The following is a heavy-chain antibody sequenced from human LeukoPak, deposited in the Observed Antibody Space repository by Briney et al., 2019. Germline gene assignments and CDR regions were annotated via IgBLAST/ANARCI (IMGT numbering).Heavy chain of an antibody. D-gene: IGHD3-3*01. J-gene: IGHJ4*02. V-gene: IGHV3-21*01. CDR1: GFTFSSYG. CDR2: ISSSSKYI. Sequence: GGSLRLSCAASGFTFSSYGMHWVRQAPGKGLEWVSSISSSSKYIYYADSVKGRFTISRDNAKNSLYLQMNSLRAEDTAVYYCAREPFWSGYYSNLHFDYWGQGTLVTVSS. CDR3: AREPFWSGYYSNLHFDY.